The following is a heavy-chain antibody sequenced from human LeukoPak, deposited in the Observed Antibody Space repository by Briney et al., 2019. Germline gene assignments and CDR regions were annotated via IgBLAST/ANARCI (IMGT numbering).Heavy chain of an antibody. J-gene: IGHJ5*01. CDR3: AKRGAYSSGWFDY. CDR1: GFTFSNYA. CDR2: ISGSGGST. V-gene: IGHV3-23*01. Sequence: SGGSLRLSCVASGFTFSNYAMTWVRQAPGKGLEWVSGISGSGGSTYYADSVKGRFTISRDNSKNTLYLQMNSLRAEDTAVYYCAKRGAYSSGWFDYWGQGTLVTVSS. D-gene: IGHD6-19*01.